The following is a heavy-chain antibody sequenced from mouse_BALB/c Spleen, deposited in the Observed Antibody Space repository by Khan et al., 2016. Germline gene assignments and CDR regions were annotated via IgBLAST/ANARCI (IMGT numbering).Heavy chain of an antibody. J-gene: IGHJ3*01. D-gene: IGHD2-12*01. CDR1: GFTFSSYA. CDR2: ISSGGSYT. CDR3: ANNDVWFAY. V-gene: IGHV5-9-1*01. Sequence: EVELVESGGGLVKPGGSLKLSCAASGFTFSSYAMSWVRQTPEKRLEWVATISSGGSYTYYPDSVKGRFTISRDNAKNTLYLQMSSLRSEDTAMYYCANNDVWFAYWGQGTLVTVSA.